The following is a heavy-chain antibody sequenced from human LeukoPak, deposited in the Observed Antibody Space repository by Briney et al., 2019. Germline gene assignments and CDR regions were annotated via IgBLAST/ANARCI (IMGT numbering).Heavy chain of an antibody. CDR1: GGTFTSYA. Sequence: SVKVSCKASGGTFTSYAISWVRQAPAQGLEWMGRIIPILGIANYAQKFQGRVTITADKSTSTAYMELSSLRSEDTAVYYCARDLQWDYDILTGYYTFDYWGQGTLVTVSS. CDR2: IIPILGIA. D-gene: IGHD3-9*01. V-gene: IGHV1-69*04. J-gene: IGHJ4*02. CDR3: ARDLQWDYDILTGYYTFDY.